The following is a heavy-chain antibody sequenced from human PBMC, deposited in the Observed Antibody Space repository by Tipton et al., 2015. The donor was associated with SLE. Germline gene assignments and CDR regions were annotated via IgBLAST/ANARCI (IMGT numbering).Heavy chain of an antibody. Sequence: LRLSCTVSGGSISSYYWSWIRQPPGKGLEWIGYIYYSGSTNYNPSLKSRVTISVDTSKNQFSLKLSSVTAADTAVYYCARDAHREYSGYDDINYCYGMDVWGQGTTVAVSS. J-gene: IGHJ6*02. V-gene: IGHV4-59*01. CDR2: IYYSGST. CDR3: ARDAHREYSGYDDINYCYGMDV. D-gene: IGHD5-12*01. CDR1: GGSISSYY.